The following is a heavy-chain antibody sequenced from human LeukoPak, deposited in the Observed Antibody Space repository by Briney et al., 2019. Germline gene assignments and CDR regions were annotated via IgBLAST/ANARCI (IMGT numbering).Heavy chain of an antibody. CDR3: ARGAHGDYDGVDY. CDR1: GGSISSYY. V-gene: IGHV4-59*01. D-gene: IGHD4-17*01. Sequence: SETLSLTCTVSGGSISSYYWSWIRQPPGKGLEWIGYIYYSGSTNYNPSLKSRVTISVDTSKNQFSLKLSSVTAADTAVYYCARGAHGDYDGVDYWGQGTLVTVTS. CDR2: IYYSGST. J-gene: IGHJ4*02.